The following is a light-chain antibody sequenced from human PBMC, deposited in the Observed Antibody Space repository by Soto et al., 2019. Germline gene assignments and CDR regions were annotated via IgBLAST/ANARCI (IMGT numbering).Light chain of an antibody. V-gene: IGKV1-9*01. CDR3: QPLNSYPLT. Sequence: CGSVGDRGTLICRASQTISSWLAWYQQKPGKAPKLLIYAASTLQSGVPSRFSGSGSGTEFTLTISSLQPEDFATYYCQPLNSYPLTFGGGTKVDIK. CDR1: QTISSW. CDR2: AAS. J-gene: IGKJ4*02.